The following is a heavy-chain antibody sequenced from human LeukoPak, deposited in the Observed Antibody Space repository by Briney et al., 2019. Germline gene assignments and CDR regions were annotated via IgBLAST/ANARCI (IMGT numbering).Heavy chain of an antibody. J-gene: IGHJ5*02. D-gene: IGHD6-13*01. CDR2: MNPNSGNT. V-gene: IGHV1-8*01. CDR3: ARVYSSSWYWFDP. CDR1: GYTFTSYD. Sequence: ASVRVSCKASGYTFTSYDINWVRQATGQGLEWMGWMNPNSGNTGYAQKFQGRVTMTRNTSISTAYMELSSLRSEDTAVYYCARVYSSSWYWFDPWGQGTLVTVSS.